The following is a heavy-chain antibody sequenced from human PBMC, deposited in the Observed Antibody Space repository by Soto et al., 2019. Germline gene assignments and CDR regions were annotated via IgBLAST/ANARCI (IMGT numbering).Heavy chain of an antibody. Sequence: SETLSLTCAVSGDSISSTNWWNWVRQPPGKGLEWIGEIHHAGSTNYNPSLKSRVTISVDESKNQVSLNLKSVTAADTAVYYCARARQYCSSTSCYLDPWGQGTLVTVSS. CDR3: ARARQYCSSTSCYLDP. CDR2: IHHAGST. D-gene: IGHD2-2*01. V-gene: IGHV4-4*02. J-gene: IGHJ5*02. CDR1: GDSISSTNW.